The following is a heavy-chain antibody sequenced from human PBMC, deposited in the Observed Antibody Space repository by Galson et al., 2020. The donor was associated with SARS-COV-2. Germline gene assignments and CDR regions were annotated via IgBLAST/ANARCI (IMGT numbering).Heavy chain of an antibody. CDR2: IYPGDSDT. D-gene: IGHD3-3*01. CDR3: ARGNTYYDFWSGYYRSGAGRSYYYYMDV. Sequence: GESLKISCKGSGYSFTSYWIGWVRQMPGKGLEWMGIIYPGDSDTRYSPSFQGQVTISADKPISTAYLQWSSLKASDTAMYYCARGNTYYDFWSGYYRSGAGRSYYYYMDVWGKGTTVTVSS. J-gene: IGHJ6*03. V-gene: IGHV5-51*04. CDR1: GYSFTSYW.